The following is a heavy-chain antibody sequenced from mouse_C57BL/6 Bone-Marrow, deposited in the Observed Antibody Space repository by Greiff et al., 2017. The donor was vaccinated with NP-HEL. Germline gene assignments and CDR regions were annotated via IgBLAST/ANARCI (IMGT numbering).Heavy chain of an antibody. CDR2: ISSGGSYT. CDR3: ARDPYFDY. CDR1: GFTFSSYG. J-gene: IGHJ2*01. V-gene: IGHV5-6*02. Sequence: EVKLEESGGDLVKPGGSLKLSCAASGFTFSSYGMSWVRQTPDKRLEWVATISSGGSYTYYPDSVKGRFTISRDNAKNTLYLQMSSLKSEDTAMYYCARDPYFDYWGQGTTLTVSS.